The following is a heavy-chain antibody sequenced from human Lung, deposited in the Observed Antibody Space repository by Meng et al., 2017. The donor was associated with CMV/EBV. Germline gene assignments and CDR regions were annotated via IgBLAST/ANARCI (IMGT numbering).Heavy chain of an antibody. CDR2: IIPILGIA. D-gene: IGHD2-2*01. CDR1: GGTFSSYA. J-gene: IGHJ5*02. CDR3: ARSDTVVVPAARNWFDP. Sequence: SVXVSXXASGGTFSSYAISWVRQAPGQGLEWMGGIIPILGIANYAQKFQGRVTITADKSTSTAYMELSSLRSEDTAVYYCARSDTVVVPAARNWFDPWGQGXLVTVSS. V-gene: IGHV1-69*10.